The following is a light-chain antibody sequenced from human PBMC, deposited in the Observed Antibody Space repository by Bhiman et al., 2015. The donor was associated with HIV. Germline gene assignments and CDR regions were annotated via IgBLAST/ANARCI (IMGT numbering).Light chain of an antibody. CDR1: SSNIGNNY. Sequence: QSVLTQPPSVSAAPGQKVTISCSGSSSNIGNNYVSWYQQLPGTVPKLLIYDNNNRPSGVPDRFSGSKSGTSASLAITGLQAEDEADYYCQSYDSSLNGPMVFGGGTKLTVL. CDR3: QSYDSSLNGPMV. V-gene: IGLV1-40*01. J-gene: IGLJ2*01. CDR2: DNN.